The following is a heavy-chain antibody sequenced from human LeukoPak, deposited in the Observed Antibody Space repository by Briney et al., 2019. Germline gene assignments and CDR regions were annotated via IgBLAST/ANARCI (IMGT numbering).Heavy chain of an antibody. CDR3: AKARGWLRINWFDP. Sequence: GASLRLSCAASGFTFSSYAMSWVRQAPGKGLEWVSAISGSGGSTCYADSVKGRFTISRDNSKNTLYLQMNSLRAEDTAVYYCAKARGWLRINWFDPWGQGTLVTVSS. CDR2: ISGSGGST. D-gene: IGHD5-12*01. CDR1: GFTFSSYA. V-gene: IGHV3-23*01. J-gene: IGHJ5*02.